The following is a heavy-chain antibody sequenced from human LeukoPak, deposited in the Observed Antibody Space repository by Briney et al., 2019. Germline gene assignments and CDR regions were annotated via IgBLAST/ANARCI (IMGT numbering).Heavy chain of an antibody. CDR1: GFTSSSYA. CDR2: IYSDGNTT. Sequence: GGSLRLSCAASGFTSSSYAMSWVRQAPGKGLVWVSRIYSDGNTTNYADSVKGRFTISRDNAKNTLYLQMNSLRAEDTAVYYCARDQGSTSRGIDYWGQGTLVTVSS. J-gene: IGHJ4*02. V-gene: IGHV3-74*01. CDR3: ARDQGSTSRGIDY. D-gene: IGHD2-2*01.